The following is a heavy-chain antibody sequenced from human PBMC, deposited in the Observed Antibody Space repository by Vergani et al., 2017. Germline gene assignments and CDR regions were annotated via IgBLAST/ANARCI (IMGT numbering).Heavy chain of an antibody. CDR1: GFTFSRYS. D-gene: IGHD3-22*01. V-gene: IGHV3-21*01. CDR2: ISISSSYI. Sequence: EVQLVEPGGGLVKLGGSLRLSCAAPGFTFSRYSMNWVRQAPGKGLDWISSISISSSYIYYADSVKGRFTSSRDNAKTSLFLQMNSLRAEDTDVYYCVIESHYYDSSGLDYWGQGTLVTVSS. J-gene: IGHJ4*02. CDR3: VIESHYYDSSGLDY.